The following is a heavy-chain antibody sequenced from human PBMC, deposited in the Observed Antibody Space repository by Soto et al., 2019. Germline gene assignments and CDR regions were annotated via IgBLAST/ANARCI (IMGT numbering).Heavy chain of an antibody. D-gene: IGHD2-15*01. J-gene: IGHJ5*01. V-gene: IGHV4-30-4*01. CDR1: GDSISTVDYF. Sequence: SETLSLTCSVSGDSISTVDYFWAWIRQPPGQALEYIGYIYKSATTYYNPSFESRVAISLDTSKSQSSLNVTSVTAADTAVYFCARGRYCLTGRCFPNWFDSWGQGTLVTVSS. CDR2: IYKSATT. CDR3: ARGRYCLTGRCFPNWFDS.